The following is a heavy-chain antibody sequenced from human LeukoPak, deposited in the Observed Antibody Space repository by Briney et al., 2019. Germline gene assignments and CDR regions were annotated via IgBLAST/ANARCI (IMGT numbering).Heavy chain of an antibody. CDR2: IYYSGST. J-gene: IGHJ3*02. D-gene: IGHD3-16*02. Sequence: PSETLSLTCTVSGGSISSYYWSWIRQPPGKGLEWIGYIYYSGSTNYNPSLKSRVTISVDTSKNQFSLKLSSVTAADTAVYYCARGEGVIAPGAFDIWGQGTMVTVSS. CDR3: ARGEGVIAPGAFDI. CDR1: GGSISSYY. V-gene: IGHV4-59*08.